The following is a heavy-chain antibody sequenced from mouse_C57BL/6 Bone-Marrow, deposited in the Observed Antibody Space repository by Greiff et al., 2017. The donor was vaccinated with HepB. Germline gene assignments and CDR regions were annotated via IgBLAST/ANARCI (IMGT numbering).Heavy chain of an antibody. J-gene: IGHJ4*01. Sequence: EVKLMESGEGLVKPGGSLKLSCAASGFTFSSYAMSWVRQTPEKRLEWVAYISSGGDYIYYADTVKGRFTISRDNARNTLYLQMSSLKSEDTAMYYCTRDPPPTAMDYWGQGTSVTVSS. CDR1: GFTFSSYA. V-gene: IGHV5-9-1*02. CDR3: TRDPPPTAMDY. CDR2: ISSGGDYI.